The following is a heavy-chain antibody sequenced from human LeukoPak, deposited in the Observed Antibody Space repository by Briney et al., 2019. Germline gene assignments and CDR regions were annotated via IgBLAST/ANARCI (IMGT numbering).Heavy chain of an antibody. J-gene: IGHJ4*02. CDR2: ISAYNGNT. V-gene: IGHV1-18*01. CDR3: ARGGRALTIFHFDY. CDR1: GYTFSSSG. D-gene: IGHD3-3*01. Sequence: ASVKVSCKASGYTFSSSGISWVRQAPGHGLEWMRWISAYNGNTNYAQKLQGRVTMTTDTSTSTAYMELRSLRSDDTAVYYCARGGRALTIFHFDYWGQGTLVTVSS.